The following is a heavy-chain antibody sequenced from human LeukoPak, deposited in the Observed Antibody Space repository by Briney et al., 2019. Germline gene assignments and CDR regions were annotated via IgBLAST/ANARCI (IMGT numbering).Heavy chain of an antibody. D-gene: IGHD3-10*01. CDR1: GGSISSYY. CDR3: ARTLTLDVVRGVIITARTDAFDI. V-gene: IGHV4-4*07. Sequence: SETLSLTCTVSGGSISSYYWSWIQQPAGKGLEWIGRIYTSGSTNYNPSLKSRVTMSVDTSKNQFSLKLSSVTAADTAVYYCARTLTLDVVRGVIITARTDAFDIWGQGTMVTVSS. CDR2: IYTSGST. J-gene: IGHJ3*02.